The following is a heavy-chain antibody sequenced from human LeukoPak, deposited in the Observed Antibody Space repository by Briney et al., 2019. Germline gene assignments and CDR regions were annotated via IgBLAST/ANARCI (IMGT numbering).Heavy chain of an antibody. V-gene: IGHV1-69*13. J-gene: IGHJ4*02. Sequence: SVKVSCKASGGTFSSYAISWVRQAPGQGLEWMGGIIPIFGTANYAQKFQGRVTITADEPTSTAYMELSSLRSEDTAVYYCARYCSSTSCYTGEDYWGQGTLVTVSS. D-gene: IGHD2-2*02. CDR3: ARYCSSTSCYTGEDY. CDR2: IIPIFGTA. CDR1: GGTFSSYA.